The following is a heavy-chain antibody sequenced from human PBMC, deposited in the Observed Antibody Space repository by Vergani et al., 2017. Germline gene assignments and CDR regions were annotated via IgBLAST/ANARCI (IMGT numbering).Heavy chain of an antibody. J-gene: IGHJ3*02. V-gene: IGHV3-7*01. CDR3: AKSGFVGAFET. CDR1: GFSLSRFW. CDR2: ISPDGSAT. D-gene: IGHD6-6*01. Sequence: EVQLLESGGNLIQPGGSLRLSCAASGFSLSRFWMSWVRQAPEKGLEWVAHISPDGSATSYVDSVKGRFTISRDNTKNSLHLHMSSLRVEDTAVYFCAKSGFVGAFETWGQGTMVTVSS.